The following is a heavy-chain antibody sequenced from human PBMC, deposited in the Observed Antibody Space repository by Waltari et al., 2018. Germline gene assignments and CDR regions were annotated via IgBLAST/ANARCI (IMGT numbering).Heavy chain of an antibody. CDR1: GGTFISYA. CDR3: ARARRSARPGYYDYGMDV. J-gene: IGHJ6*02. Sequence: QVQLVQSGAEVKKPGSSVKVSCQASGGTFISYAIRWVRQAPGPGLGWMGRISPIFGTANYAQKFQGRVTITADKSTSTAYMELSSLRSEDTAVYYCARARRSARPGYYDYGMDVWGQGTTVTVSS. D-gene: IGHD6-6*01. CDR2: ISPIFGTA. V-gene: IGHV1-69*08.